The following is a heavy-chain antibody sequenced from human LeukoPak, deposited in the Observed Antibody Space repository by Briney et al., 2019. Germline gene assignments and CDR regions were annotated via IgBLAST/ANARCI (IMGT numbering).Heavy chain of an antibody. Sequence: GESLQISCQGSGYSFTSYWIGWVRQMPGKGLEWMGIIYPGDSDTRYSPSFQGQVTISADKSISTAYLQWSSLEASDTAMYYCATTAPTVTWGYWGQGTLVTVSS. CDR1: GYSFTSYW. J-gene: IGHJ4*02. CDR3: ATTAPTVTWGY. D-gene: IGHD1-1*01. CDR2: IYPGDSDT. V-gene: IGHV5-51*01.